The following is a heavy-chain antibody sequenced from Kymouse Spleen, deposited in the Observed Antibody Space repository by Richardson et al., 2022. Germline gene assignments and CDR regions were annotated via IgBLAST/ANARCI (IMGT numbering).Heavy chain of an antibody. D-gene: IGHD3-22*01. Sequence: EVQLVESGGGLVKPGGSLRLSCAASGFTFSNAWMSWVRQAPGKGLEWVGRIKSKTDGGTTDYAAPVKGRFTISRDDSKNTLYLQMNSLKTEDTAVYYCTTTYYYDSSGYSLFDYWGQGTLVTVSS. CDR2: IKSKTDGGTT. CDR3: TTTYYYDSSGYSLFDY. J-gene: IGHJ4*02. CDR1: GFTFSNAW. V-gene: IGHV3-15*01.